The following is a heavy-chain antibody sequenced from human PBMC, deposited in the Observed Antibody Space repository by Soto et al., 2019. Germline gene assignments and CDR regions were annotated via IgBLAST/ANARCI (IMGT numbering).Heavy chain of an antibody. Sequence: SVKVSCKASGGTFSSYAISWVRQAPGKGLEWMGGIIPIFGTANYAQKFQGRVTITADESTSTAYMELSSLRSEDTAVFYCARALLRNYVIYFDYWGQGTLVTVSS. CDR3: ARALLRNYVIYFDY. D-gene: IGHD1-7*01. V-gene: IGHV1-69*13. CDR1: GGTFSSYA. J-gene: IGHJ4*02. CDR2: IIPIFGTA.